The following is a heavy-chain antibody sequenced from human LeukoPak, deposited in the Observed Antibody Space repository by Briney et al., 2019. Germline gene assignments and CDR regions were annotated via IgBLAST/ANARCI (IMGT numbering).Heavy chain of an antibody. J-gene: IGHJ4*02. CDR2: IWYDGTNK. CDR1: GFTFSSYG. D-gene: IGHD6-13*01. V-gene: IGHV3-33*01. Sequence: HSGGSLRLSCAASGFTFSSYGMHWVRQAPGKGLEWVAVIWYDGTNKFYTDSVKGRFTISRDISKNTLYLQMDSLSAEDTAVYFCARGTQQTHGYFEYWGQGALVTVSS. CDR3: ARGTQQTHGYFEY.